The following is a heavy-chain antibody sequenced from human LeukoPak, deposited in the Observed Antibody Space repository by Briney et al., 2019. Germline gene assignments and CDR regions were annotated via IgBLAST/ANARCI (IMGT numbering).Heavy chain of an antibody. CDR1: GGSISSSNW. J-gene: IGHJ4*02. D-gene: IGHD3-10*01. CDR2: INHSGST. CDR3: ARGSMVRGYNY. Sequence: SGTLSLTCAVSGGSISSSNWWSWVRQPPGKGLEWIGEINHSGSTNYNPSLKSRVTISVDTSKNQFSLKLSSVTAADTAVYYCARGSMVRGYNYWGQGTLVTVSS. V-gene: IGHV4-4*02.